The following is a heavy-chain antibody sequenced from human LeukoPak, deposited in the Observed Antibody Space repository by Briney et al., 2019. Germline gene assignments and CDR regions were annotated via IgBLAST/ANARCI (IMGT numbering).Heavy chain of an antibody. CDR1: GFTVSSNY. D-gene: IGHD3-10*01. Sequence: GGSLRLSCAASGFTVSSNYMSWVRQAPGRGLEWVSVIYSGGSTYYADSVKGRFTVSRDNSKNTLFLQMNSLRAGDTAVYYCARGTVTMVDYWGQGTLVTVPS. V-gene: IGHV3-66*01. CDR3: ARGTVTMVDY. CDR2: IYSGGST. J-gene: IGHJ4*02.